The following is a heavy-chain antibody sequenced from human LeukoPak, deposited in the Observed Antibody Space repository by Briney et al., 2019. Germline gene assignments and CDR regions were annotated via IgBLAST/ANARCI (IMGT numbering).Heavy chain of an antibody. Sequence: GASVKVSCKASGGTFSSYAISWVRQAPGQGLEWMGGIIPILGIANYAQKFQGRVTITADKSTSTAYMELSSLRSEDTAVYYCARDPYDSSGYDDDYWGQGTLVTVSS. V-gene: IGHV1-69*04. D-gene: IGHD3-22*01. J-gene: IGHJ4*02. CDR1: GGTFSSYA. CDR3: ARDPYDSSGYDDDY. CDR2: IIPILGIA.